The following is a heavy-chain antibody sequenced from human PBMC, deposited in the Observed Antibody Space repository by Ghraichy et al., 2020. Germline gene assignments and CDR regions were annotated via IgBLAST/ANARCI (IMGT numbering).Heavy chain of an antibody. V-gene: IGHV3-30*18. Sequence: LSLTCAASGFTFSSYGMHWVRQAPGKGLEWVAVISYDGSNKYYADSVKGRFTISRDNSKNTLYLQMNSLRAEDTAVYYCAKDRFGKKLWTPLLNWGQGTLVTVSS. CDR1: GFTFSSYG. D-gene: IGHD5-18*01. CDR2: ISYDGSNK. CDR3: AKDRFGKKLWTPLLN. J-gene: IGHJ4*02.